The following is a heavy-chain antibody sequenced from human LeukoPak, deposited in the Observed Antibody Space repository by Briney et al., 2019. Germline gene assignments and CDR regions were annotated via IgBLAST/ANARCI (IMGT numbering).Heavy chain of an antibody. V-gene: IGHV3-21*01. CDR3: ARDEGVSFDY. CDR2: IGSSSNYI. Sequence: GGSLRLSCVTSGFTFSAYNMNWVRQAPGKGLEWVSCIGSSSNYIYYADSVKGRFTISRDNAKNSLYLQMNSLRAEDTAVYYCARDEGVSFDYWGQGTLVTVSS. CDR1: GFTFSAYN. J-gene: IGHJ4*02.